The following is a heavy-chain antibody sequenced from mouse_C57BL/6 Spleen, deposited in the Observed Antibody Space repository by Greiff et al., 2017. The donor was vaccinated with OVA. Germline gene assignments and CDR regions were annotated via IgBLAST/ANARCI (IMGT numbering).Heavy chain of an antibody. V-gene: IGHV6-3*01. CDR1: GFTFSNYW. CDR3: TVFYGTPYFDV. Sequence: EVMLVESGGGLVQPGGSMKLSCVASGFTFSNYWMNWVRQSPEKGLEWVAQIRLKSDNYATHYAESVKGRFTISRDDSKSSVYLQMNNLRAEDTGIYYCTVFYGTPYFDVWGTGTTVTVSS. J-gene: IGHJ1*03. CDR2: IRLKSDNYAT. D-gene: IGHD1-1*01.